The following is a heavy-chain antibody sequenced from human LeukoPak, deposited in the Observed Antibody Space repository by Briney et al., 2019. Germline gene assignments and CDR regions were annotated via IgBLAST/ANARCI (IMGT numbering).Heavy chain of an antibody. CDR3: ARGGRSGYRYFDY. V-gene: IGHV1-2*06. J-gene: IGHJ4*02. Sequence: ASVKVSCKASEYTFTDYYIHWIRQAPGRGLEWMGRISPNTGGTDHAQEFRDKITMTRDTSISTAYIELSRLIPDDTAVYYCARGGRSGYRYFDYWGQGTLVTVSS. CDR1: EYTFTDYY. CDR2: ISPNTGGT. D-gene: IGHD5-18*01.